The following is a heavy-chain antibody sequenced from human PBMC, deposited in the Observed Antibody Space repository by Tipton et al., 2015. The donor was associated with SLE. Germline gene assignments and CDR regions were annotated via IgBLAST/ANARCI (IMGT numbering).Heavy chain of an antibody. V-gene: IGHV3-53*05. Sequence: SLRLSCAASGFTFDDYAMHWVRQAPGKGLEWVSVIYSGGSTYYADSVKGRFTISRDNSKNTLYLQMNSLRAEDTAVYYCARDPYSSSRTWYYGMDVWGQGTTVTVSS. D-gene: IGHD6-13*01. CDR3: ARDPYSSSRTWYYGMDV. CDR2: IYSGGST. CDR1: GFTFDDYA. J-gene: IGHJ6*02.